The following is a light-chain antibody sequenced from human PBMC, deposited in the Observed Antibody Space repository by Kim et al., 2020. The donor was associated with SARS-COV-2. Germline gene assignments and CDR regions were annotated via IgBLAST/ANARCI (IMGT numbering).Light chain of an antibody. V-gene: IGLV3-19*01. CDR3: SSRDSTGDHVV. CDR1: SLRKYY. CDR2: GKY. Sequence: ALGQTVRLTCQGDSLRKYYATWYQQRPGQAPTLVLYGKYDRPSGIPDRFSGSASGNTASLTITGAQAEDEGDYYCSSRDSTGDHVVFGGGTKVTVL. J-gene: IGLJ3*02.